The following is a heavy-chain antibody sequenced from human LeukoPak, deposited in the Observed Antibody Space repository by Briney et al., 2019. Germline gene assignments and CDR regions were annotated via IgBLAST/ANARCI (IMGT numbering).Heavy chain of an antibody. J-gene: IGHJ4*02. Sequence: PSETLSLTCTLSGGSLRSHYWSWIRQPPGKALEWLGHIYYSGSTTYSPSLKSRVTISVDTSKNQFSLKLSSVTAADTAVYYCARAESEAGTTLFDYWGQGTLVTVSS. D-gene: IGHD1-7*01. V-gene: IGHV4-59*11. CDR3: ARAESEAGTTLFDY. CDR2: IYYSGST. CDR1: GGSLRSHY.